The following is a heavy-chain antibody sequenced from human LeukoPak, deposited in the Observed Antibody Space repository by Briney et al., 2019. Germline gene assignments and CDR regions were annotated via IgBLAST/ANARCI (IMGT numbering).Heavy chain of an antibody. Sequence: ASVKVSCKASGGTFSSYAISWVRQAPGQGLEWMGGIIPIFGTANYAQKFQGRVTITADESTSTAYMELSSLRSEDTAVYYCARVGVTYYDFWSGYLISTYFDYWGQGTLVTVSS. CDR1: GGTFSSYA. J-gene: IGHJ4*02. V-gene: IGHV1-69*13. D-gene: IGHD3-3*01. CDR2: IIPIFGTA. CDR3: ARVGVTYYDFWSGYLISTYFDY.